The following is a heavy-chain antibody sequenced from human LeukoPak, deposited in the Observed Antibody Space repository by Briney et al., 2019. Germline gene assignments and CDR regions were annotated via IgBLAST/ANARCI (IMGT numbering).Heavy chain of an antibody. Sequence: GGSLRLSCAASGFTVSINYMSWVRQAPGQGLEWVSVIYSSGGTSYADSVKGRFTISRDNSKNTLSLQMNSLRAEDTAVYYCATFYGSGKGGAFDIWGQGTMVTVSS. V-gene: IGHV3-53*01. CDR1: GFTVSINY. D-gene: IGHD3-10*01. CDR2: IYSSGGT. CDR3: ATFYGSGKGGAFDI. J-gene: IGHJ3*02.